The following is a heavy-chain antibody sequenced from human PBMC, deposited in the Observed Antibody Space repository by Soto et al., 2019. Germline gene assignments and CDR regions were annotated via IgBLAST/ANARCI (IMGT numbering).Heavy chain of an antibody. V-gene: IGHV3-30*03. J-gene: IGHJ6*03. CDR2: ISYDGSNK. Sequence: GGSLRLSCAASGFTFSSYGMHWVRQAPGKGLEWVAVISYDGSNKYYADSVKGRFTISRDNSKNTLYLQMNSLRAEDTAVYYCAATQYYYYMDVWGKGTTVTVSS. CDR3: AATQYYYYMDV. CDR1: GFTFSSYG.